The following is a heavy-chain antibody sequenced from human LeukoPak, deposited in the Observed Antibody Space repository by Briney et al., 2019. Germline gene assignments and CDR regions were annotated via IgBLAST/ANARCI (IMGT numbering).Heavy chain of an antibody. Sequence: ASVKVSCKASGGTFSSYAISWVRQAPGQGLEWMGGIIPIFGTANYAQKIQGRVTITTDESTSTAYMELSRLRSEDTAVYYCARGPYDSSGYYVWFHFQHWGQGILVTVSS. J-gene: IGHJ1*01. CDR3: ARGPYDSSGYYVWFHFQH. CDR1: GGTFSSYA. V-gene: IGHV1-69*05. D-gene: IGHD3-22*01. CDR2: IIPIFGTA.